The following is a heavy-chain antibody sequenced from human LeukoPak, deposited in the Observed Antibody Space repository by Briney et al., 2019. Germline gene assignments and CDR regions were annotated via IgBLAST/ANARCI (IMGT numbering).Heavy chain of an antibody. J-gene: IGHJ4*02. D-gene: IGHD2-2*01. CDR1: AHDSLSYW. V-gene: IGHV5-51*01. CDR3: ARRKVWSSTSCPPDY. CDR2: IYPGDSDT. Sequence: GESLKISCNGPAHDSLSYWTGWVRQMPGKGLEWMGIIYPGDSDTRYSPSFQGQVIMSADKSINTAYLQWNSLKASDTAMYYCARRKVWSSTSCPPDYWGQGSLVTVSS.